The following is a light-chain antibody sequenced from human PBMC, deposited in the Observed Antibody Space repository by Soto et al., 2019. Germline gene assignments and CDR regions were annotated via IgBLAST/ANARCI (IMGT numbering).Light chain of an antibody. V-gene: IGKV3D-15*01. CDR1: QSVAYN. J-gene: IGKJ1*01. CDR2: SSS. CDR3: QQYNNWPRT. Sequence: EVVMTQSPATLSVSPGERATLSCRSSQSVAYNVAWYQQKPGQAPRLLIYSSSTWATGIPTRFSGSGSGTVFTLTISSLQSEDFAVYHCQQYNNWPRTFGQGTKVDI.